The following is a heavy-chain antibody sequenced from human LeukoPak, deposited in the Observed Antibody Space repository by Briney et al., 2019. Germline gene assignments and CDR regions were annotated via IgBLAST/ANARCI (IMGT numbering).Heavy chain of an antibody. V-gene: IGHV3-74*01. CDR3: AGVLWPYYYYYGMDV. Sequence: GGSLRLSCAASGFTFSSYWMHWVRQAPGKGLVWVSRINSDGSSTSYADSVKGRFTISRDNAKNTLYLQMNSLRAEDTAVYYCAGVLWPYYYYYGMDVWGKGTTVTVSS. CDR2: INSDGSST. J-gene: IGHJ6*04. CDR1: GFTFSSYW. D-gene: IGHD2-21*01.